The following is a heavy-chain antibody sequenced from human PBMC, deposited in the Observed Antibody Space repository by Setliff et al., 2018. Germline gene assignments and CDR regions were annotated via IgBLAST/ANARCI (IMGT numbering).Heavy chain of an antibody. D-gene: IGHD3-10*01. V-gene: IGHV3-48*01. CDR1: GFTFSSYS. J-gene: IGHJ4*02. CDR2: ITSSSVTI. Sequence: LRLSCAASGFTFSSYSMNWVRQAPGKGLEWVSYITSSSVTIYYADSVKGRFTISRDNAKNSLYLQMNSLRAEDTAVYYCARVSQPFIWFGELPDYWGQGTLVTVSS. CDR3: ARVSQPFIWFGELPDY.